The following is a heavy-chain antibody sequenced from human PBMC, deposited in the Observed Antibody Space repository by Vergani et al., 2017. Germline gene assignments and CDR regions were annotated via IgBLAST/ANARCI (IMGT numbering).Heavy chain of an antibody. D-gene: IGHD3-16*01. J-gene: IGHJ6*02. V-gene: IGHV4-34*01. CDR3: ARGGDYYGMDV. CDR2: INHSGST. CDR1: GGSFSGYY. Sequence: QVQLQQWGAGLLKPSETLSLTCAVYGGSFSGYYWSWIRQPPGKGLEWIGEINHSGSTNYNPSLKSRVTISVDTSKNQYSLKLSSVTAADTAVYYCARGGDYYGMDVWGQGTTVTVSS.